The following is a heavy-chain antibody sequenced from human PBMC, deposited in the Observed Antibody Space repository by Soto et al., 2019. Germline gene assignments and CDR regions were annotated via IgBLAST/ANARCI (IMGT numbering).Heavy chain of an antibody. J-gene: IGHJ4*02. V-gene: IGHV3-23*01. Sequence: EVQLLESGGGLGQPGGSLRISCIGSGFTFSSNAMSWVRQAPGKGLEWVSAISGSGGTTYYADSVKGRFAVSRDNSNNTLYLQMNSLRAEDTAVYYCAKQRAGFGSGSDTYYFDYWGQGTLVTVSS. CDR3: AKQRAGFGSGSDTYYFDY. CDR1: GFTFSSNA. CDR2: ISGSGGTT. D-gene: IGHD3-10*01.